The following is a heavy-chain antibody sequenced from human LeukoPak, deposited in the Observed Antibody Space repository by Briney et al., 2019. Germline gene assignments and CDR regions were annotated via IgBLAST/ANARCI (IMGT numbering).Heavy chain of an antibody. Sequence: GASVEVSCKASGYTFTGYYMLWVRRAPGQGLGWMGWINPNSGGTNYAQKFQGRVTMTRDTSISTAYMELSRLRSDDTAVYYCARADPLAVAGHWGQGTLVTVSS. J-gene: IGHJ4*02. D-gene: IGHD6-19*01. CDR1: GYTFTGYY. V-gene: IGHV1-2*02. CDR3: ARADPLAVAGH. CDR2: INPNSGGT.